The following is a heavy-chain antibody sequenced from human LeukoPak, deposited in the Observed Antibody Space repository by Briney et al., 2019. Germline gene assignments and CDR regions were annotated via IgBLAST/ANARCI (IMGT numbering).Heavy chain of an antibody. CDR2: INHSGST. Sequence: SETLSLTCAVYGGSFSGYYWSWIRQPPGKGLEWIGEINHSGSTNYNPPLKSRVTISVDTSKNQFSLKLSSVTAADTAVYYCARALRYDSSGSSVGWFDPWGQGTLVTVSS. CDR1: GGSFSGYY. J-gene: IGHJ5*02. CDR3: ARALRYDSSGSSVGWFDP. D-gene: IGHD3-22*01. V-gene: IGHV4-34*01.